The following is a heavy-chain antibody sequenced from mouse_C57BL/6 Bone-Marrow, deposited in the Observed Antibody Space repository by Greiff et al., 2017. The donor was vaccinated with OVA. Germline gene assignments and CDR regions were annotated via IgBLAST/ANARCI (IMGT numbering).Heavy chain of an antibody. J-gene: IGHJ1*03. V-gene: IGHV5-6*01. D-gene: IGHD1-1*01. CDR2: ISSGGSYT. Sequence: EVQRVESGGDLVKPGGSLKLSCAASGFTFSSYGMSWVRQTPDKRLEWVATISSGGSYTYYPDSVKGRFTISRDNAKNTLYLQMSSLKSEDTAMYYCASPIYYYGSSYGVDVWGTGTTVTVSS. CDR3: ASPIYYYGSSYGVDV. CDR1: GFTFSSYG.